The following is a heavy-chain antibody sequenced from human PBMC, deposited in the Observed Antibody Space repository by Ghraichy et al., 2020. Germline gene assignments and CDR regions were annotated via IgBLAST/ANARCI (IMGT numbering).Heavy chain of an antibody. J-gene: IGHJ4*02. V-gene: IGHV4-61*01. CDR3: ASGRGSYNY. CDR2: IYYSGST. CDR1: GGSVSSGSYY. Sequence: SETLSLTCTVSGGSVSSGSYYWSWIRQPPGKGLEWIGYIYYSGSTNYNPSLKSRVTISVDTSKNQFSLKLSSVTAADTAVYYCASGRGSYNYWGQGTLVTVSA. D-gene: IGHD1-26*01.